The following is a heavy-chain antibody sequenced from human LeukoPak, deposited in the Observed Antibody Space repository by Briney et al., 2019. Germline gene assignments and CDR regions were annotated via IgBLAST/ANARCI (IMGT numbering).Heavy chain of an antibody. CDR1: GCYFSSYW. D-gene: IGHD2-2*01. CDR3: SYQRGGQVY. CDR2: ISNDGSST. Sequence: GGSLRLSCAVSGCYFSSYWMHWIRQAPGKGLVWVSRISNDGSSTDYADSVKGRFTISRDNAKNTLYLQMHSLRAEDTALYYCSYQRGGQVYWGQGTLVTVSS. J-gene: IGHJ4*02. V-gene: IGHV3-74*01.